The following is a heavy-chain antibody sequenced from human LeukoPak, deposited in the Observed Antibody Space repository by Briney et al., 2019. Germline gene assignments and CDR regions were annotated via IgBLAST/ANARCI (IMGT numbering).Heavy chain of an antibody. Sequence: GGSLGLSCAASGFTFSSYAMSWVRQAPGKGLEWVSGISGSGGTTYYADSVKGRFTISRDNSKNTLNLQMNGLRADDTAVYYCAKVKREDSSGPPRFFDYWGQGTLVTVSS. J-gene: IGHJ4*02. V-gene: IGHV3-23*01. CDR1: GFTFSSYA. CDR3: AKVKREDSSGPPRFFDY. CDR2: ISGSGGTT. D-gene: IGHD3-22*01.